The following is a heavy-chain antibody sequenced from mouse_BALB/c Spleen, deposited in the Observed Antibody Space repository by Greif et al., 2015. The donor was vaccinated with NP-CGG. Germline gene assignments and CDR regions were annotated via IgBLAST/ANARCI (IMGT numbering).Heavy chain of an antibody. V-gene: IGHV1-15*01. Sequence: QVQLQQSGAELVRPGASVTLSCKASGYTFTGYEMHWVKQTPVHGLEWIGAIDPETGGTAYNQKFKGKATLTADKSSSTAYMELRSLTSEDSAVYYCTITTAYWGQGTLVTVSA. J-gene: IGHJ3*01. CDR2: IDPETGGT. CDR3: TITTAY. CDR1: GYTFTGYE. D-gene: IGHD2-4*01.